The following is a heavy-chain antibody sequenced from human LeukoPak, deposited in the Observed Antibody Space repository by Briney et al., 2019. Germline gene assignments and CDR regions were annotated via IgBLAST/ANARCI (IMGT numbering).Heavy chain of an antibody. V-gene: IGHV3-48*03. Sequence: RGSLRPSCAASGFTLSRYETDWDRPAPRRGLGWDSYISGIVGTIYYADSVKGRFPISRDNAKNALYLQMNRLRAEDTAVYHCARAPLVLQYRWWFDPWGQGTLVIVSS. CDR2: ISGIVGTI. CDR1: GFTLSRYE. CDR3: ARAPLVLQYRWWFDP. J-gene: IGHJ5*02. D-gene: IGHD4-11*01.